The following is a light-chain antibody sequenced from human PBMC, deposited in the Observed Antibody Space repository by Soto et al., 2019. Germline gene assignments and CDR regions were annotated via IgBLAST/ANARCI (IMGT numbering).Light chain of an antibody. J-gene: IGKJ1*01. CDR3: EKYNRAPWT. CDR2: AAS. Sequence: DIQMTQSPSSLSASVGDRVTITCLASQGISNYLAWYQQKPGKVPNLLIYAASTLQSGVPSRFSGSGSGTEFTLTISILQPEDVANYYCEKYNRAPWTCGQGTKVESK. CDR1: QGISNY. V-gene: IGKV1-27*01.